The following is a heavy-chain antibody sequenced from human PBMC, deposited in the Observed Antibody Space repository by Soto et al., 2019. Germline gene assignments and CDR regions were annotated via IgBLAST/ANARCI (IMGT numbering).Heavy chain of an antibody. Sequence: GGSLRLSCAASGFTFTGSGMHWVSQASGKEMEWVGRIRSKANSYATAYAASLKGRITISRADTKKTAYLKINNLKNEKKGDKYCTIQIGSIRLNGFDPWGQGTLVTVSS. CDR3: TIQIGSIRLNGFDP. CDR1: GFTFTGSG. D-gene: IGHD3-10*01. V-gene: IGHV3-73*01. J-gene: IGHJ5*02. CDR2: IRSKANSYAT.